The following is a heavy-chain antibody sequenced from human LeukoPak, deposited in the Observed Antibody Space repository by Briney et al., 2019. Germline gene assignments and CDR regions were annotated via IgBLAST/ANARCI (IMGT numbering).Heavy chain of an antibody. J-gene: IGHJ4*02. CDR1: GFTFSSYV. CDR3: AKVKLSSGYALPD. D-gene: IGHD5-12*01. Sequence: PGGSLRLSCAASGFTFSSYVMSWVRQAPGKGLEWVSTISGSGGSTYYADSVKGRFTISRDNSKNTLYLQMNSLRAEDTAVYHCAKVKLSSGYALPDWGQGTLVTVSS. V-gene: IGHV3-23*01. CDR2: ISGSGGST.